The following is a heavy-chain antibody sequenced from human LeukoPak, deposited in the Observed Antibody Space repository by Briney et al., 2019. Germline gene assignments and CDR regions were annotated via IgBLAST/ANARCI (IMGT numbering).Heavy chain of an antibody. J-gene: IGHJ4*02. D-gene: IGHD5-24*01. CDR1: GGSISSGGYY. CDR3: ARGGEMADYHFDY. CDR2: IYHSGST. Sequence: PSETLSLTCTVSGGSISSGGYYWSWIRQPPGKGLEWIGEIYHSGSTNYNPSLKSRVTISVDKSKNQFSLKLSSVTAADTAVYYCARGGEMADYHFDYWGQGTLVTVSS. V-gene: IGHV4-30-2*01.